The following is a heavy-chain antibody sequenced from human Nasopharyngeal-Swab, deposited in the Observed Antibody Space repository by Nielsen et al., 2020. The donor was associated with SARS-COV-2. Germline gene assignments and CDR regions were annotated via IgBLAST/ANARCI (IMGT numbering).Heavy chain of an antibody. CDR2: ISWDGGST. CDR1: GFTFDDYT. Sequence: GESLKISCAASGFTFDDYTMHWVRQAPGKGLEWVSLISWDGGSTYYADSVKGRFTISRDNSKNSLYLQMNSLRTEDTALYYCAKGGGVPAAPKPYYYYGMDVWGQGTTVTVSS. CDR3: AKGGGVPAAPKPYYYYGMDV. J-gene: IGHJ6*02. V-gene: IGHV3-43*01. D-gene: IGHD2-2*01.